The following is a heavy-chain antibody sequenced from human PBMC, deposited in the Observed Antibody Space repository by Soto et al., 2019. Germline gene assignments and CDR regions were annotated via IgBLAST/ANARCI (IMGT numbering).Heavy chain of an antibody. V-gene: IGHV4-59*01. CDR1: GGSISSYY. CDR3: ASSFYSGSGSSTYYFDY. Sequence: SETLSLTCTVSGGSISSYYWSWIRQPPGKGLEWIGYIYYSGSTNYNPSLKSRVTISLDTSKNQFSLKLSSVTAADTAVYYCASSFYSGSGSSTYYFDYWGQGTLVTVSS. CDR2: IYYSGST. D-gene: IGHD3-10*01. J-gene: IGHJ4*02.